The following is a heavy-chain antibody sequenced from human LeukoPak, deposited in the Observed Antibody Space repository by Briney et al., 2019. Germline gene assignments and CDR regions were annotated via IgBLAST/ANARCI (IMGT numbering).Heavy chain of an antibody. CDR3: ASGIQLWPLYYSYEMHV. V-gene: IGHV4-39*01. CDR1: VHSISISSYH. J-gene: IGHJ6*02. Sequence: ETQSLTCTLSVHSISISSYHWGWICQPPGKGLDWIGSKYYSGSTYYNPSLKSRVPISVDTSKNQFSLQLHPVTAPDPSVLYRASGIQLWPLYYSYEMHVWGQGT. D-gene: IGHD5-18*01. CDR2: KYYSGST.